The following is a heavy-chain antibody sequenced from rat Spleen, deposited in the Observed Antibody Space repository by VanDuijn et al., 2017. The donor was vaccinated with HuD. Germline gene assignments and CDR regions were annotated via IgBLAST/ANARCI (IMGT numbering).Heavy chain of an antibody. V-gene: IGHV5-31*01. D-gene: IGHD1-11*01. CDR2: ISNTGGNT. Sequence: EVQLVESGGGLVQPGRSLKLSCIVSGFIFNKYWMTWIRQAPGKGLEWVAAISNTGGNTYYPDAVKGRFTISRDNAKSTLYLQMNSLRSEDTSTYYCARHYGGYSEYVMDAWGQGASVTVSS. CDR3: ARHYGGYSEYVMDA. CDR1: GFIFNKYW. J-gene: IGHJ4*01.